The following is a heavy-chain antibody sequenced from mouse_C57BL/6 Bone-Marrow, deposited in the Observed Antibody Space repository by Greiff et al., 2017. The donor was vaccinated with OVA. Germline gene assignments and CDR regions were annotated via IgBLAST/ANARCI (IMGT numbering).Heavy chain of an antibody. Sequence: VQLQQSGPELVKPGASVKISCKASGYAFSSSWMNWVKQRPGKGLEWIGRIYPGDGDTNYNGKFKGKATLTADKSSSTAYMQLSSLTSEDSAVYFCARGGATMVKDYFDYWGQGTTLTVSS. V-gene: IGHV1-82*01. J-gene: IGHJ2*01. CDR1: GYAFSSSW. D-gene: IGHD2-2*01. CDR2: IYPGDGDT. CDR3: ARGGATMVKDYFDY.